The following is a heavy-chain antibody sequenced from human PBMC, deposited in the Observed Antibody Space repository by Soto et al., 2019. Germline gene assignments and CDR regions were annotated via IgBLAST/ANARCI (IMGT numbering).Heavy chain of an antibody. CDR3: ARGLITGSHYSGGWYYFDS. V-gene: IGHV4-34*01. D-gene: IGHD6-19*01. J-gene: IGHJ4*02. CDR2: INHSGSD. CDR1: GESFSGHI. Sequence: QVQLQQSGAGLLKPSETLSLTCAVYGESFSGHIWTWIRQTPGKGLQWIGQINHSGSDSYNPSLKSRVTISVHTSNSQFSLELSSVTAADTAVYYCARGLITGSHYSGGWYYFDSWGQGTQVTVSS.